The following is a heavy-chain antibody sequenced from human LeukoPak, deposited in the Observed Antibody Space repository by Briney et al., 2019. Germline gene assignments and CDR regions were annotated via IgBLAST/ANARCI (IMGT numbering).Heavy chain of an antibody. Sequence: GRSLRLSCAASGFTFSSYAMHWVRQATGKGLEWVSAITATGDIYYAGSVKGRFTLSGDSANNSLYLQMNSLRAGDTAVYYCVRVDKPLHAFHLWGQGTMVTVSS. CDR2: ITATGDI. V-gene: IGHV3-13*01. CDR1: GFTFSSYA. D-gene: IGHD2-2*03. CDR3: VRVDKPLHAFHL. J-gene: IGHJ3*01.